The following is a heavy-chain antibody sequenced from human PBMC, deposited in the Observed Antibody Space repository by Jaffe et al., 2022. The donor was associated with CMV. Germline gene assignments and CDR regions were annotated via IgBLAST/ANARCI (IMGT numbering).Heavy chain of an antibody. CDR2: IKSKTDGGTT. CDR1: GFTFSNAW. D-gene: IGHD3-10*01. CDR3: TTGHHNRKKLLLWFGELGAFDI. Sequence: EVQLVESGGGLVKPGGSLRLSCAASGFTFSNAWMSWVRQAPGKGLEWVGRIKSKTDGGTTDYAAPVKGRFTISRDDSKNTLYLQMNSLKTEDTAVYYCTTGHHNRKKLLLWFGELGAFDIWGQGTMVTVSS. J-gene: IGHJ3*02. V-gene: IGHV3-15*01.